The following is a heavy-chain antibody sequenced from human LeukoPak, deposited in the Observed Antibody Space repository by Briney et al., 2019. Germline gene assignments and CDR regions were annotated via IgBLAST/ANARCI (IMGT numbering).Heavy chain of an antibody. CDR1: GGSFSGYY. CDR3: ARGGFGTTVVTRLWYFDL. D-gene: IGHD4-23*01. Sequence: SETLSLTCAVYGGSFSGYYWSWVRQPPGKGLEWIGEINHSGSTNYNPSLKSRVTISVDTSKNQFSLKLSSVTAADTAVYYCARGGFGTTVVTRLWYFDLWGRGTLVTVSS. CDR2: INHSGST. J-gene: IGHJ2*01. V-gene: IGHV4-34*01.